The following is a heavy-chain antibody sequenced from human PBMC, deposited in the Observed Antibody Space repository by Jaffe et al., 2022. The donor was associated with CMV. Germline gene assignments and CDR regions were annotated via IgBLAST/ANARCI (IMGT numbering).Heavy chain of an antibody. CDR1: GFTFSSYA. CDR2: ISGSGGST. V-gene: IGHV3-23*01. Sequence: EVQLLESGGGLVQPGGSLRLSCAASGFTFSSYAMSWVRQAPGKGLEWVSAISGSGGSTYYADSVKGRFTISRDNSKNTLYLQMNSLRAEDTAVYYCAKVKGDIYYYDSSGSFDYWGQGTLVTVSS. J-gene: IGHJ4*02. D-gene: IGHD3-22*01. CDR3: AKVKGDIYYYDSSGSFDY.